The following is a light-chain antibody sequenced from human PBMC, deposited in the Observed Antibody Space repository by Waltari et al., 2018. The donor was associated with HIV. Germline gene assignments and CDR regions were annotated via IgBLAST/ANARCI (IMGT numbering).Light chain of an antibody. Sequence: EIVLTQSPAPLSVSPGERATLSCRASQSVSSNLAWYQQQPGQAPRLLIYGASTRATGIPAKFSGSGSGTEFTLTISSLQSEDFAVYYCQQYYNWPRTFGQGTKVEIK. CDR1: QSVSSN. J-gene: IGKJ1*01. V-gene: IGKV3-15*01. CDR3: QQYYNWPRT. CDR2: GAS.